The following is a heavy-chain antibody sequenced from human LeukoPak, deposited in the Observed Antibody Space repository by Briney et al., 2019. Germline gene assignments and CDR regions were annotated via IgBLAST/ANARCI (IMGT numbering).Heavy chain of an antibody. Sequence: SETLSLTCTVSSGSISSGAYYWGWIRQPPGKGLERVGSIYHSGSTFYNPSLKGRVTNSVDTSKNQFYLKLTSVTAADTAVFFCAREEFGTACFDSWGQGTLVTVSS. D-gene: IGHD1-7*01. CDR1: SGSISSGAYY. CDR2: IYHSGST. V-gene: IGHV4-39*07. CDR3: AREEFGTACFDS. J-gene: IGHJ4*02.